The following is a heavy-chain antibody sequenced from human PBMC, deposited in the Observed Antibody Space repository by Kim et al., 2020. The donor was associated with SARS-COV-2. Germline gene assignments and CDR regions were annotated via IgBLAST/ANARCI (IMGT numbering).Heavy chain of an antibody. CDR3: AREMGYGGNSGVDY. V-gene: IGHV1-69*04. J-gene: IGHJ4*02. D-gene: IGHD4-17*01. Sequence: QNCKGRDTITADNSTSTAYMELSSLRSEDTAVYYCAREMGYGGNSGVDYWGQGTLVTVSS.